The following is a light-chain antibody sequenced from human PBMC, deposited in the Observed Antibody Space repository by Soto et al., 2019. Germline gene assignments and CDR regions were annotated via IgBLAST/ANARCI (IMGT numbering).Light chain of an antibody. CDR2: DVS. J-gene: IGLJ2*01. CDR1: SSDVGGYNY. CDR3: SSYTSSSTGV. Sequence: QSALTQPASVSGSPGQSITISCTGTSSDVGGYNYVSWYQQHPGKAPKLMIYDVSNRSSGVSNRFSGSKSGNTASLTISGLQAEDEADYYCSSYTSSSTGVFGGGTKLTVL. V-gene: IGLV2-14*01.